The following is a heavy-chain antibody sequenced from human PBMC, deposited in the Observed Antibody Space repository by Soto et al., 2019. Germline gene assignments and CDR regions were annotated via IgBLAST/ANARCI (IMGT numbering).Heavy chain of an antibody. D-gene: IGHD6-6*01. CDR2: ISGSGGST. V-gene: IGHV3-23*01. J-gene: IGHJ4*02. Sequence: EVQLLESGGGLVQPGGSLRLSCAASGFTFSSYAMSWVRQAPGKGLEWVSAISGSGGSTYYADSVKGRFTISRDNSKNTLYLQINSLRAEDTAVYYCAKDRPRSLAARPMYYFDYWGQGTLVTVSS. CDR3: AKDRPRSLAARPMYYFDY. CDR1: GFTFSSYA.